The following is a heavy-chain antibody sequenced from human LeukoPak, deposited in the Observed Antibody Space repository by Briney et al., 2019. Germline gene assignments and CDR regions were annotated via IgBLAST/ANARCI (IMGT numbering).Heavy chain of an antibody. CDR1: GFTFSSYA. Sequence: GGSLRLSCAASGFTFSSYAMHWVRQAPGKGLEYVSAISSNGVSTYYANSVKGRFTISRDNSKNTLFLQMGSLRPEDMAVYYCVRDFQWLDTFDIWGQGTMATVSS. CDR3: VRDFQWLDTFDI. CDR2: ISSNGVST. J-gene: IGHJ3*02. D-gene: IGHD6-19*01. V-gene: IGHV3-64*01.